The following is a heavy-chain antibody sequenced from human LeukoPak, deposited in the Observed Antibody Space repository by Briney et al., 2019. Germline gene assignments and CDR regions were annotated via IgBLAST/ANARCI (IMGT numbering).Heavy chain of an antibody. Sequence: GGSLRLSCAASGFTFSSYEMHWVRQPPGKGLEWVSYISSSDSTIYYADSVKGRFTISRDNAKNSLYLQMNSLRAEDTAVYYCARIAVTYTFDYWGQGTLVTVSS. CDR2: ISSSDSTI. CDR1: GFTFSSYE. V-gene: IGHV3-48*03. J-gene: IGHJ4*02. D-gene: IGHD4-17*01. CDR3: ARIAVTYTFDY.